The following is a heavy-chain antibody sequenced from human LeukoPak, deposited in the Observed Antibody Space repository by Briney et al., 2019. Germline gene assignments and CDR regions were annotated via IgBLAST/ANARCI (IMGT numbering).Heavy chain of an antibody. D-gene: IGHD3-22*01. CDR2: ISSSSSYI. CDR1: GFTFSSYE. J-gene: IGHJ4*02. V-gene: IGHV3-21*01. CDR3: ARGYYDSSGWDC. Sequence: GGSLRLSCAASGFTFSSYEVNWVRQAPGKGLEWVSSISSSSSYIYYADSVKGRFTISRDNAKNSLYLQMNSLRAEDTAVYYCARGYYDSSGWDCWGQGTLVTVSS.